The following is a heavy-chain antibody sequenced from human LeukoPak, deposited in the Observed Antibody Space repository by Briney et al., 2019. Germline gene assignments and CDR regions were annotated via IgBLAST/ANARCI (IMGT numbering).Heavy chain of an antibody. J-gene: IGHJ1*01. V-gene: IGHV3-9*01. D-gene: IGHD6-13*01. CDR3: ARETAGRSWSPEGYFQH. Sequence: PGGSLRLSCAASGFTFDDYAMHWVRQAPGKGLEWVSGISWNSGSIGYADSVKGRFTISRDNSKNTLYLQMNSLRAEDTAVYYCARETAGRSWSPEGYFQHWGQGTLVTVSS. CDR1: GFTFDDYA. CDR2: ISWNSGSI.